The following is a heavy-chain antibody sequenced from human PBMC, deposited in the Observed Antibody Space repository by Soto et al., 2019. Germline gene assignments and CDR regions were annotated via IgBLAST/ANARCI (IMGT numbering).Heavy chain of an antibody. Sequence: GGSLRLSCAASGFTFSSYGMHWVRQAPGKGLEWVAVIWYDGSNKYYTDSVKGRFTISRDNSKNTLYLQMNSLRAEDTAVYYCARAFGTMVRGVTEYLDYWGQGTLVTVSS. CDR3: ARAFGTMVRGVTEYLDY. J-gene: IGHJ4*02. CDR1: GFTFSSYG. V-gene: IGHV3-33*01. D-gene: IGHD3-10*01. CDR2: IWYDGSNK.